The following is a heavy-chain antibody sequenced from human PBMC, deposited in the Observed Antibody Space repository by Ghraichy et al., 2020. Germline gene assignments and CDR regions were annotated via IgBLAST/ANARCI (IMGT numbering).Heavy chain of an antibody. J-gene: IGHJ4*02. CDR2: VRTKSNNYTS. Sequence: GESLNISCKASGFVFSGSAIHWIRQASGKGLEWLGRVRTKSNNYTSEYATSVKGRFTISRNDPKRTAYLQMDSLKIEDTAVYFCARLGSRDSTGYYFRDYWGQGTQVTVTS. D-gene: IGHD3-22*01. CDR1: GFVFSGSA. CDR3: ARLGSRDSTGYYFRDY. V-gene: IGHV3-73*01.